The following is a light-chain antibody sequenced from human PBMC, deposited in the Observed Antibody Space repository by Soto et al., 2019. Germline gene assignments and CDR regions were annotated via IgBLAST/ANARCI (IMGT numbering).Light chain of an antibody. J-gene: IGLJ1*01. Sequence: QSVLTQPPSASGSPGQSVTISCTGTSSDVGGYNYVSWYQQHPGKAPKLMIYEVSKRPSGVPDRFSGSKSGNTASLTFSGLQAEDEADYYCSSYAGSNNFDVFGTGTKSPS. CDR1: SSDVGGYNY. V-gene: IGLV2-8*01. CDR3: SSYAGSNNFDV. CDR2: EVS.